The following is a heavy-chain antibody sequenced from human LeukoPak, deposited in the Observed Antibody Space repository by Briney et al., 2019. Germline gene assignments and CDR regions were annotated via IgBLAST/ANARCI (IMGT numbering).Heavy chain of an antibody. Sequence: ASVKVSCKVSGYTLTELSMHWVRQAPGKGLEWVGGFDPEDGETIYAQKFQGRVTMTEDTSTDTAYMELSSLRSEDTAVYYCATVGMGSSSGLGYYFDYWGQGTLVTVSS. D-gene: IGHD6-6*01. CDR3: ATVGMGSSSGLGYYFDY. V-gene: IGHV1-24*01. J-gene: IGHJ4*02. CDR1: GYTLTELS. CDR2: FDPEDGET.